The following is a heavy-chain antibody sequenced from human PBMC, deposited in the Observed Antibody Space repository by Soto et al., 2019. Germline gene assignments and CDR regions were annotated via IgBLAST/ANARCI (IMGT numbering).Heavy chain of an antibody. V-gene: IGHV5-51*01. J-gene: IGHJ3*02. CDR3: ARAYDSSGYDAFDI. Sequence: GESLKISCKGSVYSFTSYWIGWVRQMPGKGLEWMGIIYPGDSDTRYSPSFQGQVTISADKSISTAYLQWSSLKASDTAMYYCARAYDSSGYDAFDIWGQGTMVAVSS. CDR1: VYSFTSYW. D-gene: IGHD3-22*01. CDR2: IYPGDSDT.